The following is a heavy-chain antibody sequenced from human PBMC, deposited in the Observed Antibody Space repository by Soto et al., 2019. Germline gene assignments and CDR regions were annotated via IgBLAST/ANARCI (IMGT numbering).Heavy chain of an antibody. CDR1: GFTFSSYG. D-gene: IGHD3-10*01. Sequence: GGSLRLSCAASGFTFSSYGMHWVRQAPGKGLEWVAVIWYDGSNKYYADSVKGRFTISRDNSKNTLYLQMNSLRAEDTAVYYCARDYYGHYFDYWGQGTLVTVSS. CDR3: ARDYYGHYFDY. V-gene: IGHV3-33*01. J-gene: IGHJ4*02. CDR2: IWYDGSNK.